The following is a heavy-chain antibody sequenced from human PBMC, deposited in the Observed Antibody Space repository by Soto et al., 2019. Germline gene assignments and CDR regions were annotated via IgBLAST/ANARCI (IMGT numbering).Heavy chain of an antibody. CDR3: ARGRGVGYVHFDY. J-gene: IGHJ4*02. Sequence: ASVKVSCKASGYTFTSYGISWVRQAPGQGLEWMGWINPNSGGTNYAQKFQGWVTMTRDTSISTAYMELSRLRSDDTAVYYCARGRGVGYVHFDYWGQGTLVTVSS. D-gene: IGHD5-12*01. CDR2: INPNSGGT. CDR1: GYTFTSYG. V-gene: IGHV1-2*04.